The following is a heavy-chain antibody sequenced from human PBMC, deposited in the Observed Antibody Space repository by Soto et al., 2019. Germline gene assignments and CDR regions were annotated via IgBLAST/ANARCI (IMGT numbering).Heavy chain of an antibody. Sequence: GGSLRLSCQVAGLTFKDYGIHLVRPAPGKGLEWVSSVSKSDYTYYSDSVKGRFTISRDNAKNSVSLQMNTLRAEDTAVYYCAREDSIIIPAVSDFWGQGNLVTVSS. CDR1: GLTFKDYG. CDR3: AREDSIIIPAVSDF. CDR2: VSKSDYT. V-gene: IGHV3-21*01. D-gene: IGHD2-2*01. J-gene: IGHJ4*02.